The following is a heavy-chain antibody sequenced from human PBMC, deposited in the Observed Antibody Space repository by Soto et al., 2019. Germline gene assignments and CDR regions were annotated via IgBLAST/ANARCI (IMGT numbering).Heavy chain of an antibody. CDR1: GYTFTDYY. D-gene: IGHD6-19*01. CDR3: ARGVSGWSPFDL. CDR2: INPNSGVT. Sequence: ASVKVSCKASGYTFTDYYVHWVRQAPGQGLEWMGWINPNSGVTNYAQKFQGWVTLTRDTSVSTAYMELNRLKSDDTAVFFCARGVSGWSPFDLWGQGTLVTVYS. V-gene: IGHV1-2*04. J-gene: IGHJ4*02.